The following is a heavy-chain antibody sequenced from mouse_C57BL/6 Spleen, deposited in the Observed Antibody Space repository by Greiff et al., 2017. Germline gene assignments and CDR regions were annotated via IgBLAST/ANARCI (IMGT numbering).Heavy chain of an antibody. CDR2: IRNKANGYTT. CDR1: GFTFTDYY. V-gene: IGHV7-3*01. D-gene: IGHD2-4*01. J-gene: IGHJ4*01. CDR3: ARLYYDYFDYYAMDD. Sequence: EVMLVESGGGLVQPGGSLSLSCAASGFTFTDYYMSWVRQPPGKALEWLGFIRNKANGYTTEYSASVKGRFTISRDNSQSILYLQMNALRAEDSATYYCARLYYDYFDYYAMDDWGQGTSVTVSS.